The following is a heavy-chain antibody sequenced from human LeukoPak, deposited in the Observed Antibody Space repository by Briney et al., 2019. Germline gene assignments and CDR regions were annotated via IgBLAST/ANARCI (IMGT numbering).Heavy chain of an antibody. D-gene: IGHD2-21*01. J-gene: IGHJ4*02. CDR3: ARDKGLAYCGGDCPGDFDY. CDR1: GYTFTSYG. Sequence: GASVKVSCKASGYTFTSYGISWVRQAPGQGLEWMGWISAYNGNTNYAQKLQGRVTTTTDTSTSTAYMELRSLRSDDTAVYYCARDKGLAYCGGDCPGDFDYWGQGTLVTVSS. V-gene: IGHV1-18*01. CDR2: ISAYNGNT.